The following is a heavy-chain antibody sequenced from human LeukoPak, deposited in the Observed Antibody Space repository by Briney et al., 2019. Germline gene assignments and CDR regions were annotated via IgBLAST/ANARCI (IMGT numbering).Heavy chain of an antibody. D-gene: IGHD2-15*01. CDR3: WGKAGDCGGGSCCWIDY. V-gene: IGHV1-69*13. Sequence: SVKVSCKAFGGSFSSEAISWVRQAPGQGLEWMGGIIPIFGTANYAQKFEGRVTITADESTSTAYMAVSSLRSEDTAVYYCWGKAGDCGGGSCCWIDYWGQGTLVTVSS. CDR2: IIPIFGTA. CDR1: GGSFSSEA. J-gene: IGHJ4*02.